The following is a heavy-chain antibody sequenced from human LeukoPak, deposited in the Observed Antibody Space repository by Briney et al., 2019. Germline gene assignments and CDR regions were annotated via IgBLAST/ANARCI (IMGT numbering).Heavy chain of an antibody. Sequence: PSETLSPTCTVSGGSISSYYWSWIRQPAGKGLEWIGRIYTSGSTNYNPSLKSRVTMSVDTSKNQLSLKLSSVTAADTAVYYCARGPGYDSSGYYYYFDYWGQGTLVTVSS. D-gene: IGHD3-22*01. J-gene: IGHJ4*02. CDR2: IYTSGST. CDR1: GGSISSYY. CDR3: ARGPGYDSSGYYYYFDY. V-gene: IGHV4-4*07.